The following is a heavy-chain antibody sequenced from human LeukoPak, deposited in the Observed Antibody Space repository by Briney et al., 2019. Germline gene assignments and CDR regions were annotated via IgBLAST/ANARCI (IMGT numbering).Heavy chain of an antibody. J-gene: IGHJ4*02. CDR1: VYTFTGYY. CDR3: ARTSHAHGDYDSAQ. Sequence: ASVKVSCKASVYTFTGYYIHCVRQSPGQGREWMGWIKPNSVGTNYAQKCQGRVSMTSETSISTAYMELPRLRSEDTAVYYSARTSHAHGDYDSAQWGQGTPVPVSS. D-gene: IGHD4-17*01. V-gene: IGHV1-2*02. CDR2: IKPNSVGT.